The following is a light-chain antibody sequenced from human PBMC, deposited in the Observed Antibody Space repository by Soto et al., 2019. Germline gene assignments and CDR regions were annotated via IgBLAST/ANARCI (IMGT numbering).Light chain of an antibody. CDR2: DAS. J-gene: IGKJ5*01. CDR3: QQYNSYSIT. CDR1: QNISTW. Sequence: IQITQSPSTLSASVVDRVTITCLASQNISTWLAWFQQKPGKAPNLLIYDASSLQSGVPSRFSGSGSGTQFTLTISSLQPDDFATYFCQQYNSYSITFGQGTRLEIK. V-gene: IGKV1-5*01.